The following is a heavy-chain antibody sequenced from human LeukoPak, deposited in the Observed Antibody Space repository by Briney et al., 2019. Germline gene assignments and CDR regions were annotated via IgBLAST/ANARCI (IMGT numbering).Heavy chain of an antibody. D-gene: IGHD3-22*01. V-gene: IGHV1-18*01. CDR1: GYTFASYG. J-gene: IGHJ4*02. CDR3: ARDSDYYYDSSAWGFDY. CDR2: ISAYNGNT. Sequence: ASVKVSCKVSGYTFASYGISWVRQAPGQGLEWMGWISAYNGNTNYAQKLQGRVTMTTDTSTSTAYMELRSLRSDDTAVYYCARDSDYYYDSSAWGFDYWGQGTLVTVSS.